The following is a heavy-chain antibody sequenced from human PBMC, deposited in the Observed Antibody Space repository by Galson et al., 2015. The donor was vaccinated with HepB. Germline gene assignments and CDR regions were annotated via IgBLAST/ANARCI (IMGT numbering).Heavy chain of an antibody. D-gene: IGHD3-22*01. V-gene: IGHV1-46*01. CDR2: INPSGGST. CDR3: ARAGALGRYYDSSGLDAFDI. J-gene: IGHJ3*02. Sequence: SVKVSCKASGYTFTSYYMHWVRQAPGQGLEWMGIINPSGGSTSYAQKFQGRVTMTRDTSTSTVYMELSSLRSEDTAVYYCARAGALGRYYDSSGLDAFDIWGQGTMVTVSS. CDR1: GYTFTSYY.